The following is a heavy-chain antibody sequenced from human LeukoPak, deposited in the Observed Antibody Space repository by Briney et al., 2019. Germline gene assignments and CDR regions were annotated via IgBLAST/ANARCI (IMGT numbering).Heavy chain of an antibody. J-gene: IGHJ3*02. Sequence: GGSLRLSCAPSGFTFSSYGIHWLRRGPRKGLEWVSFIRYDGSDKYYADSVKGRFPISRDNSKNTLYLQMNSMRAEDTAVYYCAKEKNSGWQDAFDIWREGT. V-gene: IGHV3-30*02. CDR2: IRYDGSDK. D-gene: IGHD6-19*01. CDR3: AKEKNSGWQDAFDI. CDR1: GFTFSSYG.